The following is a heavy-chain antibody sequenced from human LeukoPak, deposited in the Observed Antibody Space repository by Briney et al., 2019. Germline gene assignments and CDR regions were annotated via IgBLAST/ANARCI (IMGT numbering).Heavy chain of an antibody. CDR1: GGSISSSSYY. Sequence: SETLSLTCTVSGGSISSSSYYWGWIRQPPGKGLEWIGSIYYSGSTYYNPSLKSRVTISVDTSKNQFSLKLSSVTAADTAVYYCARQFLVVVPARGYFDYWGQGTLVTVSS. CDR2: IYYSGST. D-gene: IGHD2-2*01. J-gene: IGHJ4*02. V-gene: IGHV4-39*01. CDR3: ARQFLVVVPARGYFDY.